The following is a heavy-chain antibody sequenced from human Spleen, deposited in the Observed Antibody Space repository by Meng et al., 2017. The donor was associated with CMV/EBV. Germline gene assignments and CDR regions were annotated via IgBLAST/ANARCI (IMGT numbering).Heavy chain of an antibody. J-gene: IGHJ5*02. V-gene: IGHV1-18*01. CDR1: GYTFSRWG. Sequence: ASVKVSCKASGYTFSRWGISWVRQAPGQGLEWMGWISTKNENTKYAEKFQGRVTMTTDTSTGTAYMELRSLRSDDTAVYYCARDTRYCGRDCYPGPWGQGTLVTVSS. D-gene: IGHD2-21*01. CDR2: ISTKNENT. CDR3: ARDTRYCGRDCYPGP.